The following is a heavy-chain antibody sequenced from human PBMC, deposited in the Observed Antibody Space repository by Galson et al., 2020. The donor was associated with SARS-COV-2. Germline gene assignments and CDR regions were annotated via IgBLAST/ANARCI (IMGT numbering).Heavy chain of an antibody. CDR1: GFTFSNYW. CDR2: INGGGSST. CDR3: ARDKAIRYLVLSGSFDY. D-gene: IGHD3-9*01. J-gene: IGHJ4*02. V-gene: IGHV3-74*01. Sequence: GESLKISCAASGFTFSNYWMHWVRQAPGKGLVWVSRINGGGSSTGYADSVKGRFTVSRDNAMNTLYLQMNSLRAEDTAVYYCARDKAIRYLVLSGSFDYWGQGILVAVS.